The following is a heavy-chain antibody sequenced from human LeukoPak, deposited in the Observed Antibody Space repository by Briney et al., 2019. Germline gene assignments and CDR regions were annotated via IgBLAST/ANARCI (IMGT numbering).Heavy chain of an antibody. J-gene: IGHJ5*02. Sequence: ASVKVSCKASGGTFSSYAISWVRQAPGQGLEWMGWINTNTGNPTYAQGFTGRFVFSLDTSVSTAYLQISSLKAEDTAVYYCARKYYNYYGSGSQNWFDPWGQGTLVTVSS. D-gene: IGHD3-10*01. V-gene: IGHV7-4-1*02. CDR1: GGTFSSYA. CDR3: ARKYYNYYGSGSQNWFDP. CDR2: INTNTGNP.